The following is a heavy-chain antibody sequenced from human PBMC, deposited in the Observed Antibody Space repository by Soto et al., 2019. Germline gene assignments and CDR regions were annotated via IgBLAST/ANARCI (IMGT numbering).Heavy chain of an antibody. CDR3: ARDRYFDFLSRYYRSWSFDY. CDR2: ILSRDNTL. CDR1: GCTFSYYY. J-gene: IGHJ4*02. Sequence: TGGSLRLCCAASGCTFSYYYVSWIRQAPGKGLELFSYILSRDNTLYYADSLKGRFPLPSDNAKNSLYLQMNSLRAEDTAVYYCARDRYFDFLSRYYRSWSFDYWGQGTLVIVSS. D-gene: IGHD3-3*01. V-gene: IGHV3-11*01.